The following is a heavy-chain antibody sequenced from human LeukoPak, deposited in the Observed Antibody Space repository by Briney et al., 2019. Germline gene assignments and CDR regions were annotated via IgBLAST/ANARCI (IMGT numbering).Heavy chain of an antibody. CDR3: AGHPVVVEFDY. V-gene: IGHV4-39*01. Sequence: PSETLSLPCTLSGGSISRSSYYWGWIRQPPAKGREWLRSSYYSGRTYYNPSLKSRVTISVDTSKNQFSLKLSSVTAADTAVYYCAGHPVVVEFDYWGQGTLVTVSS. CDR1: GGSISRSSYY. CDR2: SYYSGRT. J-gene: IGHJ4*02. D-gene: IGHD2-15*01.